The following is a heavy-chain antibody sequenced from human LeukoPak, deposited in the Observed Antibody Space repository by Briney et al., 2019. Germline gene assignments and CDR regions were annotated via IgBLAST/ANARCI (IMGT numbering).Heavy chain of an antibody. V-gene: IGHV3-7*04. Sequence: GGSLRLSCAASGFTFSRYWTNWVRQAPETGLEWVANIKQDGSDKYSVDSVKDRFTISRDNAKNSLYLQMNNLRAEDTAVYYCARDLSASGGMDVWGQGTTVTVSS. J-gene: IGHJ6*02. CDR2: IKQDGSDK. D-gene: IGHD3-10*01. CDR3: ARDLSASGGMDV. CDR1: GFTFSRYW.